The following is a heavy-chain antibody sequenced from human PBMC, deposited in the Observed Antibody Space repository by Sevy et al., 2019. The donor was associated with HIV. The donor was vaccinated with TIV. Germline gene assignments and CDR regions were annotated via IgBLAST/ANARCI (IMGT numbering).Heavy chain of an antibody. Sequence: GGSLRLSCAASGFTFSNAWMSWVRQAPGKGLEWVARIRSNTDGGTTEYTPPVKGRFTISSDDSKDTLDLQMNSLRIEDKAVYYCTTVGVWGQGTMVTVSS. J-gene: IGHJ4*02. CDR2: IRSNTDGGTT. D-gene: IGHD3-10*01. CDR1: GFTFSNAW. V-gene: IGHV3-15*01. CDR3: TTVGV.